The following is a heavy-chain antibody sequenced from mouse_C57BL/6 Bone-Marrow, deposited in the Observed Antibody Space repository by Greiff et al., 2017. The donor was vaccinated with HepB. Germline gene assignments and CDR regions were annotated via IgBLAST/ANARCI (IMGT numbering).Heavy chain of an antibody. CDR1: GYSFTGYY. V-gene: IGHV1-43*01. J-gene: IGHJ1*03. CDR2: INPSTGGT. CDR3: ARCDWYFDV. Sequence: EVQLQQSGPELVKPGASVKISCKASGYSFTGYYMHWVKQSSEKSLEWIGEINPSTGGTSYNQKFKGKATLTVDKSSSTAYMQLKSLTSEDSAVYYCARCDWYFDVWGTGTTVTVSS.